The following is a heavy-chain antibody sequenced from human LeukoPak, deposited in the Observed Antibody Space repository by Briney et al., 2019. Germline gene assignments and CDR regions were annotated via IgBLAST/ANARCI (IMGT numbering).Heavy chain of an antibody. V-gene: IGHV4-38-2*02. D-gene: IGHD6-19*01. Sequence: PSETLSLTCTVSGYSISSGYHWGWIRQPPGKGLEWIGTIYHSGSTYYNPSLKSRVTISVDTSKNQFTLKLSSVTAADTAVYYCARDRGGSSGFYYFDYWGQGTLVTVSS. CDR3: ARDRGGSSGFYYFDY. CDR2: IYHSGST. CDR1: GYSISSGYH. J-gene: IGHJ4*02.